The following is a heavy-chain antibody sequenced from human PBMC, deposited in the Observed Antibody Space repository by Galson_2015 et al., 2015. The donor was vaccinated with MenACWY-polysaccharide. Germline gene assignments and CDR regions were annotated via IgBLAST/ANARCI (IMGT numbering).Heavy chain of an antibody. J-gene: IGHJ6*02. CDR3: TPRYGSTGIRSNFLYFYGMDV. D-gene: IGHD2-8*02. CDR2: IKSQTDGATV. Sequence: SLRLSCAASGFTFSNPWTTWVRQAPGKGLEWIGRIKSQTDGATVDYAEPVKGRFTISRDDSKNMLYLQMDSLKTEDTAVYYCTPRYGSTGIRSNFLYFYGMDVWGQGTTVTVSS. V-gene: IGHV3-15*01. CDR1: GFTFSNPW.